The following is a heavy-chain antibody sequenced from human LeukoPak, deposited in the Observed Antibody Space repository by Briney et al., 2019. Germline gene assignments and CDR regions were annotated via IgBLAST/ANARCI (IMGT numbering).Heavy chain of an antibody. J-gene: IGHJ6*03. D-gene: IGHD2-8*01. Sequence: PGGSLRLSCTASGLTFTRCGMHWVRQAPGKGQEWVAFIRSDGSNQYYADSVKGRFTISRDDSKNTLYLQMNSLRAEGTALYYCAKDKGVNYMDIWGKGTTVTISS. V-gene: IGHV3-30*02. CDR1: GLTFTRCG. CDR3: AKDKGVNYMDI. CDR2: IRSDGSNQ.